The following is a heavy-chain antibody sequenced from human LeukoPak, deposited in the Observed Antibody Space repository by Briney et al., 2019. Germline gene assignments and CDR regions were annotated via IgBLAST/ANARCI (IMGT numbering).Heavy chain of an antibody. D-gene: IGHD2-15*01. J-gene: IGHJ5*02. CDR3: AKDPRVYTATGTGWFDP. CDR2: IQYDGSNK. Sequence: GGSLRLSCAASGFSLNTYGMHWVRQAPGKGLEWVAFIQYDGSNKYYADSVKGRFTISRDNSKNTLYLQMNSLRAEDTAVYYCAKDPRVYTATGTGWFDPWGQGTLVTVSS. CDR1: GFSLNTYG. V-gene: IGHV3-30*02.